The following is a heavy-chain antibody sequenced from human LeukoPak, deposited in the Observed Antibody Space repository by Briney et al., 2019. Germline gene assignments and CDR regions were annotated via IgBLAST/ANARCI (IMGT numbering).Heavy chain of an antibody. D-gene: IGHD2-15*01. V-gene: IGHV3-9*02. Sequence: PGGSLRLSCADSGFTSDDYAMHWVRPAPGGGLEWVSGIIWVSGSIGYTDSVKGRFTISRDNAKNSLYLQMNSLRAEDTGLYYCAKGSCSGGNCYFDYWGQGTLVTVSS. CDR2: IIWVSGSI. CDR1: GFTSDDYA. J-gene: IGHJ4*02. CDR3: AKGSCSGGNCYFDY.